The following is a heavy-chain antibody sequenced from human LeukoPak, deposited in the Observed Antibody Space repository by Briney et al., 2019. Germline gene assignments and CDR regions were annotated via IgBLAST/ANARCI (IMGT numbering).Heavy chain of an antibody. Sequence: GASVKVSCKASGGSFSSYAISWVRQAPGQGLEWMGGIIPIFGTANYAQKFQGRVTITTDESTSTAYMELSSLRSEDTAVYYCARAGVMCSSHGGCALDIWGQGTMVTVSS. CDR3: ARAGVMCSSHGGCALDI. D-gene: IGHD2-2*01. CDR2: IIPIFGTA. J-gene: IGHJ3*02. V-gene: IGHV1-69*05. CDR1: GGSFSSYA.